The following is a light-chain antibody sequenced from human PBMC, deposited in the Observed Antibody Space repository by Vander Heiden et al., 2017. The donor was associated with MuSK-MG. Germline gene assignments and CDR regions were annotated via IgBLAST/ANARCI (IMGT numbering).Light chain of an antibody. CDR1: QSVSSSF. CDR2: GAS. CDR3: QQDSRSLT. Sequence: EIVLTQSPGTLSLSPGERATLSCRASQSVSSSFLAWYQQKPGQAPRLLIYGASSRANGIPDRFSGNGYGTDFTLTSSRREHEDFAVYYSQQDSRSLTFGQGTKMDIK. V-gene: IGKV3-20*01. J-gene: IGKJ2*01.